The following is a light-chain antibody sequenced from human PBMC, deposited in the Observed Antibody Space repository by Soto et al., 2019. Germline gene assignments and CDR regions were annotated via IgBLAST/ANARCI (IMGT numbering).Light chain of an antibody. CDR1: SSDVAAYNY. V-gene: IGLV2-14*01. CDR3: SSYTGSNTLVV. Sequence: QSVLTQPASVSGSPGQSITISCTETSSDVAAYNYVSWYQHHPGKAPKLKIYEVSKRPSGVSNRFSGSKSGNAASLTISGLQPEDEADYYCSSYTGSNTLVVFGGGTKLTVL. CDR2: EVS. J-gene: IGLJ2*01.